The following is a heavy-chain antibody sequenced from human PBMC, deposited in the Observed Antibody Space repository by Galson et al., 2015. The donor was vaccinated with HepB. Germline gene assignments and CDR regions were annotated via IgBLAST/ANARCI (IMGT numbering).Heavy chain of an antibody. CDR2: ISYDGSNK. V-gene: IGHV3-30*03. CDR1: GFTFSSYG. J-gene: IGHJ4*02. Sequence: SLRLSCADSGFTFSSYGMHWVRQAPGKGLEWVAVISYDGSNKYYADSVKGRFTISRDNSKNTLYRQMKSLRAEDTAVYYCARGQHWELFPPYYFVYWGQGTLVTVSS. D-gene: IGHD1-26*01. CDR3: ARGQHWELFPPYYFVY.